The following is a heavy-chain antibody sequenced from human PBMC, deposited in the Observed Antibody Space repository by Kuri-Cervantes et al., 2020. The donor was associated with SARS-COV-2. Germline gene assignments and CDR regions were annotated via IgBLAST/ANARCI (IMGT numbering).Heavy chain of an antibody. Sequence: ASVKVSCKASGYTFTSYYMHWVRQAPGQGLEWMGIINPSGGSTSYAQKFQGRVTMTRDTSTSTVYMELSSLRSEDTAVYYCARSRQEGYGGDYYMDVWGKGTMVTGSS. V-gene: IGHV1-46*03. CDR3: ARSRQEGYGGDYYMDV. D-gene: IGHD1-1*01. CDR1: GYTFTSYY. CDR2: INPSGGST. J-gene: IGHJ6*03.